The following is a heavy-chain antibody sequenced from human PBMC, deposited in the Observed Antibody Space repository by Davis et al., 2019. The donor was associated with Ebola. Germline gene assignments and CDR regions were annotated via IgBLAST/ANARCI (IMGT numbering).Heavy chain of an antibody. Sequence: ASVKVSCKASGYTFTSYYMHWVRQAPGQGLEWMGIINPSGGSISYAQKLQGRVTMTTDTSTSTAYMELRSLRSDDTAVYYCARAVRFLEWYGMDVWGQGTTVTVSS. CDR3: ARAVRFLEWYGMDV. V-gene: IGHV1-46*01. J-gene: IGHJ6*02. CDR2: INPSGGSI. CDR1: GYTFTSYY. D-gene: IGHD3-3*01.